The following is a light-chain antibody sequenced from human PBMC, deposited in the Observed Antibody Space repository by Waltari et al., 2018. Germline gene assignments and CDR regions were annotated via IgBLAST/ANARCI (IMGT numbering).Light chain of an antibody. Sequence: SYDLTQPPSVSVSPGQTARITCSGDALPKQYTYWYQQKPGQAHVAVIYKESERPSGTPERFSVSSSGTTVTLTISGVQAEDEADYYCQSADSSGKIFGGGTKLTVL. CDR1: ALPKQY. J-gene: IGLJ2*01. CDR2: KES. CDR3: QSADSSGKI. V-gene: IGLV3-25*03.